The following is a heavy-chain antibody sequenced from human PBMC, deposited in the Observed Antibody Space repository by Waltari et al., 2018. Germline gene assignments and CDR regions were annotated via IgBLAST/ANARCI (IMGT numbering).Heavy chain of an antibody. CDR2: IYYSGST. CDR1: GGSISSYY. Sequence: QVQLQESGPGLVKPSETLSLTCTVSGGSISSYYWSWIRQPPGKGLEWIGYIYYSGSTNDNPALKSRVTISVDTSKNQFSLKLSSVTAADTAVYYCARDGYTGGWYFDLWGRGTLVTVSS. J-gene: IGHJ2*01. D-gene: IGHD5-12*01. V-gene: IGHV4-59*01. CDR3: ARDGYTGGWYFDL.